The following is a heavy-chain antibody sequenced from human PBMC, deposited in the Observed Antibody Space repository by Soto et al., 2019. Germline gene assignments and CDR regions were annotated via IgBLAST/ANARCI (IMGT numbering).Heavy chain of an antibody. Sequence: QVQLQESGPGLVKPSGTLSLTCAVSSGSISSSNWWSWVRQPPGKGLEWIGEIYHSGSTNYNPSLKSRVTIYVDQSQNQFSLTLSSVTAADTAVYYCARNIVVVPAAMYGAFDIWGQGTMVTVSS. CDR2: IYHSGST. CDR3: ARNIVVVPAAMYGAFDI. CDR1: SGSISSSNW. D-gene: IGHD2-2*01. V-gene: IGHV4-4*02. J-gene: IGHJ3*02.